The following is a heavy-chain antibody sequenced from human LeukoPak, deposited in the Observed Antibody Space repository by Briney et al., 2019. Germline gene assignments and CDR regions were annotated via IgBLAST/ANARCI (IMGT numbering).Heavy chain of an antibody. CDR3: ATVHPYTRDYNL. V-gene: IGHV3-48*01. Sequence: GGSLRLSCADSGFSFSTYSMNWVRQAPGKGPEWVSYISSSSSSIYYADSVKGRFTISRDNAKNSLYLQMNSLRAEDTAVYYCATVHPYTRDYNLWGQGTLVTVSS. CDR2: ISSSSSSI. CDR1: GFSFSTYS. J-gene: IGHJ5*02. D-gene: IGHD6-25*01.